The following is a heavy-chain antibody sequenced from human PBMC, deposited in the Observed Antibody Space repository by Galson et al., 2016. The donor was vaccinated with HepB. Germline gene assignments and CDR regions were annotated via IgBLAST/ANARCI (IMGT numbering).Heavy chain of an antibody. J-gene: IGHJ3*02. CDR2: FIPIFATT. Sequence: SVKVSCKASGGTFSSFSISWVRQAPGQGLEWMGGFIPIFATTNYAQKFQGRVTITADDSTSTAYMELSSLRSEDTAIYYCAKKVVAATHAAFDIWGQGTMVTVSS. D-gene: IGHD2-15*01. V-gene: IGHV1-69*13. CDR3: AKKVVAATHAAFDI. CDR1: GGTFSSFS.